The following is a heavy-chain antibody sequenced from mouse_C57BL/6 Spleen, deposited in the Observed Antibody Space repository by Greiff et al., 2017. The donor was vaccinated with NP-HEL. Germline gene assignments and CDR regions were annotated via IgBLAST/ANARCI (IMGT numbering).Heavy chain of an antibody. Sequence: VQLKESGAELVRPGASVKLSCTASGFNIKDDYMHWVKQRPEQGLEWIGWIDPENGDTEYASKFQGKATITADTSSNTAYLQLSSLTSEDTAVYYCTYGSSPWFAYWGQGTLVTVSA. V-gene: IGHV14-4*01. D-gene: IGHD1-1*01. J-gene: IGHJ3*01. CDR2: IDPENGDT. CDR1: GFNIKDDY. CDR3: TYGSSPWFAY.